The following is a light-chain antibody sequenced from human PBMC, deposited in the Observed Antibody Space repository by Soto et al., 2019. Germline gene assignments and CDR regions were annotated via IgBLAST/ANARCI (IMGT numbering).Light chain of an antibody. CDR3: QPYSDDYT. V-gene: IGKV1-5*03. CDR1: QSVFSW. CDR2: KAS. J-gene: IGKJ2*01. Sequence: DIQMTQSPSTLSASVGDRVTITCRASQSVFSWLAWYQQKPGKAPKLLIYKASSLESGVPSRFSGSGSGRKFTLTISRLQHDDFATYYCQPYSDDYTFGQGTKLEIK.